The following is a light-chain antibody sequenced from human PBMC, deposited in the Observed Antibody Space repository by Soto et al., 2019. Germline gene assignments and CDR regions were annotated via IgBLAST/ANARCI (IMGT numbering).Light chain of an antibody. CDR1: QGINNY. CDR2: GAS. CDR3: LQNNRYPWT. Sequence: DIQMTQSPSSLSASVGDRVTITCLASQGINNYLAWFQQRPGKVPQRLIYGASSLQSGVPSRFSGSGSGTEFTLTISSLQPEDSATYYCLQNNRYPWTFGQGTKVDIK. J-gene: IGKJ1*01. V-gene: IGKV1-17*01.